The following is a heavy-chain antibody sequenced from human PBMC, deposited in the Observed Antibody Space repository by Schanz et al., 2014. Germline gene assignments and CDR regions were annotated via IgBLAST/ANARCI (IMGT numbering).Heavy chain of an antibody. CDR2: ISYGGSDK. V-gene: IGHV3-30*04. CDR3: AKSMYSTSRAFDF. D-gene: IGHD2-2*01. CDR1: GFSFSTYA. J-gene: IGHJ4*02. Sequence: QVQLVESGGGVVQPGRSLRLSCAASGFSFSTYAMHWVRQAPGKGLEWVAVISYGGSDKYYTDSVKGRFTISRDNSKNTLYVQTNSLRAEDTAVYYCAKSMYSTSRAFDFWGQGAQVTVSS.